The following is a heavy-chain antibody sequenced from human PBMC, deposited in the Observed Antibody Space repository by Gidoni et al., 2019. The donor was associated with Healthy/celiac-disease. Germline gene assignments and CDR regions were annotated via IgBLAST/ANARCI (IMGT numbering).Heavy chain of an antibody. CDR1: GYTFTSYG. V-gene: IGHV1-18*01. CDR3: ARENLTPTQDAFDI. CDR2: ISAYNGNT. Sequence: QVQLVQSGAEVKKPGASVTVSCKASGYTFTSYGISWVRQAPGQGLEWMGWISAYNGNTNDAQKLQGRVTMTTDTYTRTAYMELRSLRSDDTAVYYCARENLTPTQDAFDIWGQGTMVTVSS. J-gene: IGHJ3*02.